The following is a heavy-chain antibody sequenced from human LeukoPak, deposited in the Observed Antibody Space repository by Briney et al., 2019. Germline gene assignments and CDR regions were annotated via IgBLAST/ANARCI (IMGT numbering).Heavy chain of an antibody. V-gene: IGHV6-1*01. Sequence: SQTLPLTCAISGDSVSNNSAAWNWIRQSPSRGLEWLGRTYYRSKWYNDYAVSVKSRITINPDTSKNQFSLQLNSVTPEDTAVYYCAGNEYSSSWYARWFDPWGQGTLVTVSS. CDR1: GDSVSNNSAA. CDR2: TYYRSKWYN. J-gene: IGHJ5*02. CDR3: AGNEYSSSWYARWFDP. D-gene: IGHD6-13*01.